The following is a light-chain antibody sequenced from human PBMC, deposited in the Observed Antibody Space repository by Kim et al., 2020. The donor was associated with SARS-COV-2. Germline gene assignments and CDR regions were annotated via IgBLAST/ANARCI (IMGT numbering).Light chain of an antibody. CDR3: QQYYNYPLT. CDR1: QGISSY. Sequence: AIRMTQSPSSFSASTGDRVTITCRASQGISSYLAWYQQKPGKAPKLLIYAASTLQTDVPSRFSGSGSGTDFTLTISCLQSEDFATYYCQQYYNYPLTFGQGTKLEIK. V-gene: IGKV1-8*01. CDR2: AAS. J-gene: IGKJ2*01.